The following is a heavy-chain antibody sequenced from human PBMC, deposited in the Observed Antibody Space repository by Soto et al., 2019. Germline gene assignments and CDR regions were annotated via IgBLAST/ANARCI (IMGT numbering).Heavy chain of an antibody. Sequence: QVQLQESGPGLVKPSDTLSLTCTVSGDSMTKYYWSWIRQPAGKGLEWIGRIYTSGSTNYNPSLKSRVTMSIDTSNNHFSLKLKSVTAADTAVYYCARTVGAAYYFDFWGQGALVTVSS. V-gene: IGHV4-4*07. D-gene: IGHD1-26*01. CDR3: ARTVGAAYYFDF. J-gene: IGHJ4*02. CDR2: IYTSGST. CDR1: GDSMTKYY.